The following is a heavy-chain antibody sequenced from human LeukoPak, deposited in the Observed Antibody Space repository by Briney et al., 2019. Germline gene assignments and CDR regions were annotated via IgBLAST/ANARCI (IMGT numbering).Heavy chain of an antibody. Sequence: ASVKVSCKASGGTFSSYAISWVRQAPGQGLEWMGGIIPIFGTANYAQKFQGRVTMTIDTSTTTVYMELSSLKSDDTAVYFCARHTSGIYIPDGALEIWGQGTMVTVSS. CDR3: ARHTSGIYIPDGALEI. CDR2: IIPIFGTA. D-gene: IGHD1-26*01. V-gene: IGHV1-69*05. J-gene: IGHJ3*02. CDR1: GGTFSSYA.